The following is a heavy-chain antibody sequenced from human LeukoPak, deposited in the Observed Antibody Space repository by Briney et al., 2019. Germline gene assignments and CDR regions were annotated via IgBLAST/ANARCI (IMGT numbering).Heavy chain of an antibody. CDR1: GFTFSTYT. V-gene: IGHV3-23*01. D-gene: IGHD2/OR15-2a*01. J-gene: IGHJ4*02. Sequence: GGSLRLSCAASGFTFSTYTMAWIRQAPGGGLEWVPGISGDGGGTYYADSVKGRFAISRDNSQSILYLQMNSVRAEDTAVYYCAKDFGRNIGGPGYWGRGTLVTVSS. CDR2: ISGDGGGT. CDR3: AKDFGRNIGGPGY.